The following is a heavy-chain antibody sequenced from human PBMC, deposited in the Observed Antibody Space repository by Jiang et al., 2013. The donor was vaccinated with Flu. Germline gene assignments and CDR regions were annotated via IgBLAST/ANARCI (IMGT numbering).Heavy chain of an antibody. D-gene: IGHD3-9*01. CDR1: GGSMSSTSHY. Sequence: GPGLVKPSETLSLTCTVSGGSMSSTSHYWGWIRQPPGKGLEWIGTIYSGGSTYYNPSLQSRVNLSRDTSKNQFSLKLNSVTAADTAVYYCARHSRGITLSHYGIDIWGQGTTVTVFS. CDR2: IYSGGST. CDR3: ARHSRGITLSHYGIDI. J-gene: IGHJ6*02. V-gene: IGHV4-39*01.